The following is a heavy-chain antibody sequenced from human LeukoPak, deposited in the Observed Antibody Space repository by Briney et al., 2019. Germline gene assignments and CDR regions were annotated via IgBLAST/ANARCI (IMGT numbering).Heavy chain of an antibody. CDR2: IRSKAYGGTT. D-gene: IGHD3-10*01. J-gene: IGHJ4*02. V-gene: IGHV3-49*04. CDR1: GFTFGDYA. Sequence: GRSLRLSCTASGFTFGDYAMSWVRQAPGKGLEWVGFIRSKAYGGTTEYAASVKGRFTTSRDDSKSIAYLQMNSLKTEDTAVYYCTRDSGSGAFDYWGQGTLVTVSS. CDR3: TRDSGSGAFDY.